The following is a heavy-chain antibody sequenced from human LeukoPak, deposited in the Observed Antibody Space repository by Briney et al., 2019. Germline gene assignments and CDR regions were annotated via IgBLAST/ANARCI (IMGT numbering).Heavy chain of an antibody. D-gene: IGHD3-22*01. Sequence: PSEPLSLTCAVSGGSISSGGYSWSWIRQPPGKGLEWIGYIYHSGSTYFNPSLKSRVTISVDRSKNQFSLKLSSVTAADTAVYYCARAGDYDSSGYYYGGAFDIWGQGTMVTLSS. V-gene: IGHV4-30-2*01. CDR3: ARAGDYDSSGYYYGGAFDI. CDR2: IYHSGST. J-gene: IGHJ3*02. CDR1: GGSISSGGYS.